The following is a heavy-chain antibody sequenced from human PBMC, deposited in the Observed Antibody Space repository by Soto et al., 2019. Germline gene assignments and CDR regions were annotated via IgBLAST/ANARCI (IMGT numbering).Heavy chain of an antibody. V-gene: IGHV1-69*13. D-gene: IGHD3-22*01. Sequence: ASVKVSCKASGCTFSRYAISWVRQAPGQGLEWMGGIIPMFATPNYAEKFQGRLSITADESTTTVYMQLSSLRSEDTAVYYCARQFDYDSSGHYYDYWGQGTLVTVSP. CDR2: IIPMFATP. CDR1: GCTFSRYA. CDR3: ARQFDYDSSGHYYDY. J-gene: IGHJ4*02.